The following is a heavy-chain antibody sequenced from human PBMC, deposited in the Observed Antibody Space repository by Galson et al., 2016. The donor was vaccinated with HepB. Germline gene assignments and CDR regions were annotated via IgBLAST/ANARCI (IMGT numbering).Heavy chain of an antibody. Sequence: SLRLSCAASGFMFSKYSLSWIRQAPGKGLEWVASTGTGTGSLYYAASVKGRFTIFRDDAQSSLYLDMSGLRAEDTAVYYCAKSSEGLLRYSGLDVWGLGTTVTVSS. CDR3: AKSSEGLLRYSGLDV. V-gene: IGHV3-21*06. CDR2: TGTGTGSL. CDR1: GFMFSKYS. J-gene: IGHJ6*02. D-gene: IGHD4-11*01.